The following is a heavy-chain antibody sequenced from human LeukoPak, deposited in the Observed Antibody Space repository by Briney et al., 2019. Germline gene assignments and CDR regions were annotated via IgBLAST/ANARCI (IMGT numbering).Heavy chain of an antibody. CDR2: ISYDGSKK. J-gene: IGHJ4*02. CDR1: GFTFSSYG. CDR3: AGIAVAGQTPIFDY. D-gene: IGHD6-19*01. Sequence: GGSLRLSCAASGFTFSSYGMHWVRQAPGKGLEWVAVISYDGSKKYYADSVKGRFTISRDNSKNTLYLQMNSLRDEDTAVYYCAGIAVAGQTPIFDYWGQGTLVTVSS. V-gene: IGHV3-30*03.